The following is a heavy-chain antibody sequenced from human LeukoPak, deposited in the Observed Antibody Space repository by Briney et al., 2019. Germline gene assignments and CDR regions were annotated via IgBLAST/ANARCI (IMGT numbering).Heavy chain of an antibody. D-gene: IGHD4-11*01. CDR3: AKAQVRMTGYSTRYYFDY. J-gene: IGHJ4*02. Sequence: GGSLRLSCAASGFTFDDYAMHWVRQAPGKGLEWVSGISWNSGSIGYADSVKGRFTISRDNAKNSLYLQMNSLRAEDTALYYCAKAQVRMTGYSTRYYFDYWGQGTLVTVSS. CDR1: GFTFDDYA. CDR2: ISWNSGSI. V-gene: IGHV3-9*01.